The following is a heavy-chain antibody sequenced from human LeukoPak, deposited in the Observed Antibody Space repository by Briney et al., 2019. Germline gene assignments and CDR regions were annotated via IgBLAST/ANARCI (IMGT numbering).Heavy chain of an antibody. Sequence: GGSLRLSCAASGFTFSSYGMHWVRQAPGKGLEWVAVIWYDGSNKYYADSVKGRFTISRDNSKSTLYLQMNSLRAEDTAVYCCAREEYSRSSTFDYWGQGTLVTVSS. V-gene: IGHV3-33*01. CDR1: GFTFSSYG. CDR2: IWYDGSNK. J-gene: IGHJ4*02. CDR3: AREEYSRSSTFDY. D-gene: IGHD6-6*01.